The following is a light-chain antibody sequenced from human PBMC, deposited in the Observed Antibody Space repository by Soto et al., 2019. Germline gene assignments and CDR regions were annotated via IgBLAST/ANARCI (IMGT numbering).Light chain of an antibody. V-gene: IGKV3-20*01. CDR2: GAS. CDR1: QSVSSNY. J-gene: IGKJ1*01. CDR3: QQYGSSPRT. Sequence: EIVLTQSPGTLSLSPGERVTLSCRASQSVSSNYLAWYQQKPGQTPRLLLYGASSRATGIPDRFSGSGSATDFTLTISRLEPEDFAVYYCQQYGSSPRTFGQGTKVGIK.